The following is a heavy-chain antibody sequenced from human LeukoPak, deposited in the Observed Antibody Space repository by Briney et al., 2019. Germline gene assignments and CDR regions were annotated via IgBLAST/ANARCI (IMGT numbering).Heavy chain of an antibody. CDR3: ARVTGSIAAPPYYYYMDV. V-gene: IGHV4-59*01. J-gene: IGHJ6*03. Sequence: SETLSLTCTVSGGSISSYYWSWIRQPPGKGLEWIGYMSYSGNTNYNPSLKSRVTISVDTSKNQFSLKLSSVTAADTAVYYCARVTGSIAAPPYYYYMDVWGKGTTVTVSS. CDR1: GGSISSYY. D-gene: IGHD6-6*01. CDR2: MSYSGNT.